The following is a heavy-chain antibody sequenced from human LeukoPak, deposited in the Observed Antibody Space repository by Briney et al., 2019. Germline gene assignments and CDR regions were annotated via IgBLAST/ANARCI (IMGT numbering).Heavy chain of an antibody. CDR1: GGTFSSYA. V-gene: IGHV1-69*06. J-gene: IGHJ6*03. CDR2: IIPIFGTA. D-gene: IGHD3-10*01. Sequence: ASVKVSCKASGGTFSSYAISWVRQAPGQGLEWMGGIIPIFGTANYAQKFQGRVTITADKSTSTAYMELSSLRSEDTAVYYCARDRPDYYYGSGSSFMGVWGKGTTVTVSS. CDR3: ARDRPDYYYGSGSSFMGV.